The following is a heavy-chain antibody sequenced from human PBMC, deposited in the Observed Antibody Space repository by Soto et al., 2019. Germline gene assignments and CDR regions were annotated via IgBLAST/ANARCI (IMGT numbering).Heavy chain of an antibody. D-gene: IGHD1-7*01. V-gene: IGHV1-8*01. CDR1: GYTFTSYD. CDR2: MNPNSGNT. Sequence: QVQLVQSGAEVKKPGASVKVSCKASGYTFTSYDINWVRQATGQGLEGMGWMNPNSGNTGYAQKFQGRVTMTRNTSISTAYMELGSLRSEDTAVYYCARVGTGTTAFDFDYWGQGTLVTVSS. CDR3: ARVGTGTTAFDFDY. J-gene: IGHJ4*02.